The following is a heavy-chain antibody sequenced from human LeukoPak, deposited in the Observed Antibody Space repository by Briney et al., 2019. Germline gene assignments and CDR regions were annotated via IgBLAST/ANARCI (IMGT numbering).Heavy chain of an antibody. CDR1: GNTFNGDN. J-gene: IGHJ4*02. CDR2: INPSGGST. Sequence: ASVKVSCKASGNTFNGDNMHWVRPAPGQGLEWMGKINPSGGSTTDAQRFQGRVTLTRDASTSTVYMELSSLRSEDTAVYYCARGYNYGLDYWGQGTLVTVSS. D-gene: IGHD5-18*01. CDR3: ARGYNYGLDY. V-gene: IGHV1-46*02.